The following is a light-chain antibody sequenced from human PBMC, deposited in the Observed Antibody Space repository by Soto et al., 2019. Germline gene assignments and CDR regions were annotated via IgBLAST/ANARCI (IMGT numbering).Light chain of an antibody. J-gene: IGKJ1*01. Sequence: DIQMTQSPSSLSASVGDRVTITCRASQRIITYLNWYQQKPWKAPKFLIYDASNLQSGVPSRFRGGGSGTDFTLTISSLQPEDFATYYCQQSYSTPRTFGQGTKVDIK. CDR3: QQSYSTPRT. CDR1: QRIITY. V-gene: IGKV1-39*01. CDR2: DAS.